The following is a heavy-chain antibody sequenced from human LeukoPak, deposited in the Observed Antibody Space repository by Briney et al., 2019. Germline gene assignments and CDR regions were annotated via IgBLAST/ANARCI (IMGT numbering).Heavy chain of an antibody. CDR2: IYYSGST. CDR3: ARDRMKDGYNRGIDY. D-gene: IGHD5-24*01. CDR1: GGSISSYH. Sequence: PSETLSLTCTVSGGSISSYHWSWIRQPPGKGLEWIGYIYYSGSTNYNPSLKSRVTISVDTSKNQFSLKLSSVTAADTAVYYCARDRMKDGYNRGIDYWGQGTLVTVSS. V-gene: IGHV4-59*01. J-gene: IGHJ4*02.